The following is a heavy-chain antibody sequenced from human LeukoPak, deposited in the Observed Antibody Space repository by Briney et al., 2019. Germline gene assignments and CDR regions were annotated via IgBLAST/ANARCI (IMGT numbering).Heavy chain of an antibody. Sequence: GGSLRLSCAASGFTFSTYWMHWVRQAPGKGLVWVSRINSDESSTDYADSVKGRFTISRDNSKRTLYLQMNNLRADDTAVYYCAKDGSWSCTDWGQGALVTVSS. V-gene: IGHV3-74*01. CDR2: INSDESST. CDR1: GFTFSTYW. CDR3: AKDGSWSCTD. J-gene: IGHJ4*02. D-gene: IGHD2-8*02.